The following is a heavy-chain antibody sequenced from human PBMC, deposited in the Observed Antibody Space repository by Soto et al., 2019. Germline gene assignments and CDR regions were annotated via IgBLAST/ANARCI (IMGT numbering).Heavy chain of an antibody. CDR3: AHLAVAGPIGNFAY. CDR1: GCSLTTSGVG. V-gene: IGHV2-5*02. J-gene: IGHJ4*02. D-gene: IGHD6-19*01. Sequence: SGPTLVNPTQTLTLTCTLSGCSLTTSGVGVGWIRQPPGKALEWLALIYWDDDKHYSPSLKSRLTITRDTSKKQVVLTMTNMDPVDTATYYCAHLAVAGPIGNFAYWVQGTLVTVSS. CDR2: IYWDDDK.